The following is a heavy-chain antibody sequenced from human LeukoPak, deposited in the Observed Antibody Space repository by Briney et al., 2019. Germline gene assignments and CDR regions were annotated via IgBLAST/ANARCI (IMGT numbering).Heavy chain of an antibody. V-gene: IGHV1-18*01. CDR2: ISAYNGNT. J-gene: IGHJ3*02. Sequence: GASVKVSCKASGYTFTSYGISWVRQAPGQGLEWMGWISAYNGNTNYAQKLQGRVTMTTDTSTSTAYMELRSLRSDDTAVYYCAREEAYCGGDCYSDDAFDIWGQGTMVTVSS. D-gene: IGHD2-21*02. CDR1: GYTFTSYG. CDR3: AREEAYCGGDCYSDDAFDI.